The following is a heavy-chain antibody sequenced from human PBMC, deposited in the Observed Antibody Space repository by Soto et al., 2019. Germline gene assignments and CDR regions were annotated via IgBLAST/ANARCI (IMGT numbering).Heavy chain of an antibody. V-gene: IGHV4-59*08. J-gene: IGHJ6*02. CDR1: GGSISSYY. CDR3: ARQNSLWFGESRTYGMDV. D-gene: IGHD3-10*01. CDR2: IYYSGST. Sequence: SETLSLTCTVSGGSISSYYWSWIRQPPGKGLEWIGYIYYSGSTNYNPSLKSRVTISVDTSKNQFSLKLSSVTAADTAAYYCARQNSLWFGESRTYGMDVWGQGTTVTVSS.